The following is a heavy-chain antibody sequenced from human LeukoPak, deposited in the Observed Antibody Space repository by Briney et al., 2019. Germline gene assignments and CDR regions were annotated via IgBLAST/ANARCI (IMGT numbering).Heavy chain of an antibody. J-gene: IGHJ1*01. CDR1: GGSFSGYY. CDR2: INHSGST. Sequence: SETLSLTCAVYGGSFSGYYWSWIRQPPGKGLEWIGEINHSGSTNYNPSLKSRVTISVDTSKNQFSLKLSSVTAADTAVYYCAGTGAAGTWIYFQHWGQGTLVTVSS. D-gene: IGHD6-13*01. V-gene: IGHV4-34*01. CDR3: AGTGAAGTWIYFQH.